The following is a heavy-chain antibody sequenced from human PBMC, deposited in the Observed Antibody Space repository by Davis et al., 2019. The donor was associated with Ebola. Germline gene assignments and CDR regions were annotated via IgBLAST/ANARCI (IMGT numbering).Heavy chain of an antibody. CDR2: IYAGSNT. CDR3: ARSLTSDWRGGFDS. Sequence: GESLKISCVVSGFTVSDNYMSWVRQAPGKGLEWVSVIYAGSNTYYADSVRGRFIISRDKTKNTVGLQMSSLRAEDTAVYYCARSLTSDWRGGFDSWGQGTLVTVSS. D-gene: IGHD2-2*01. J-gene: IGHJ4*02. CDR1: GFTVSDNY. V-gene: IGHV3-53*01.